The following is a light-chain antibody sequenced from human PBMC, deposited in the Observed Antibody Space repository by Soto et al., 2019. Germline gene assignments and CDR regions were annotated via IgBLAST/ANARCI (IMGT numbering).Light chain of an antibody. Sequence: IQLTQSPSSLSASVGDRVTITCRASQGISSYLAWYQQKPGKAPKLLIYAASTLQSGVPSRFSCSGSRTDFTLTISSLQPEDFATYYCQQLNSYPRMYTFGQGTKLEIK. V-gene: IGKV1-9*01. J-gene: IGKJ2*01. CDR2: AAS. CDR3: QQLNSYPRMYT. CDR1: QGISSY.